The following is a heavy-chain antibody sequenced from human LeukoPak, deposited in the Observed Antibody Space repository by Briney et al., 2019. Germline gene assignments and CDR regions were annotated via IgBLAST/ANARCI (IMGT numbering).Heavy chain of an antibody. Sequence: IPSETLSLTCVVSGGSISTYYWNWIRQPPGKGLEWIGYIYHSGSTNYNPSLQSRVTISVDTSKNQFPLNLNSVTAADTAVYYCARGGAARLHFQNWGQGTLVTVSS. CDR1: GGSISTYY. CDR2: IYHSGST. V-gene: IGHV4-59*01. CDR3: ARGGAARLHFQN. D-gene: IGHD6-6*01. J-gene: IGHJ1*01.